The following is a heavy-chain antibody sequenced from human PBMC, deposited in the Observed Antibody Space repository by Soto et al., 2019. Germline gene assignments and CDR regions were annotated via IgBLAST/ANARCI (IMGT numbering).Heavy chain of an antibody. J-gene: IGHJ4*02. CDR3: ARQRGVDLDY. V-gene: IGHV4-4*07. CDR2: MYTSGST. D-gene: IGHD6-25*01. CDR1: GGSISSYD. Sequence: QVQLQESGPGLVKPSETLSLTCTVSGGSISSYDWSWIRQPAGKGLEWIGRMYTSGSTNYNPSLKSRVSMSVDTSKNQFFLKLISVTAADTEVYYCARQRGVDLDYWGQGTLVTVSS.